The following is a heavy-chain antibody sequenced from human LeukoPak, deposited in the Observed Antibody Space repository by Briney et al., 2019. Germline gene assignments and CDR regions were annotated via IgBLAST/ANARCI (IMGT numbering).Heavy chain of an antibody. V-gene: IGHV1-46*01. Sequence: GASVKVSCKASGYTFTSCFIHWVRQAPGQGLEWMGVINPSGGSTSYAQKFQGRVTMTRDTSTSTVSMELSSLRFEDTAVYYCARGPYSGGWHFEFWGQGTLVTVSS. CDR3: ARGPYSGGWHFEF. D-gene: IGHD6-19*01. CDR2: INPSGGST. CDR1: GYTFTSCF. J-gene: IGHJ4*02.